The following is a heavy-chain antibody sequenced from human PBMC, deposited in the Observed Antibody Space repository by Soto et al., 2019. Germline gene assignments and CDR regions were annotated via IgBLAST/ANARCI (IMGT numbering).Heavy chain of an antibody. Sequence: GGSLRLSCAASGFTFSSYAMSWVRQAPGKGLEWVSAISGSGGSTYYADSVKGRFTISRDNSKNTLYLQMNSLGAEDTAVYYCAKVGSYGPYFDYWGQGTLVTVS. CDR2: ISGSGGST. V-gene: IGHV3-23*01. D-gene: IGHD4-17*01. CDR1: GFTFSSYA. CDR3: AKVGSYGPYFDY. J-gene: IGHJ4*02.